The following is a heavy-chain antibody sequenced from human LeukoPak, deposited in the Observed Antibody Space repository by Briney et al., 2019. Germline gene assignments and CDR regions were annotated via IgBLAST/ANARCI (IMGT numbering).Heavy chain of an antibody. CDR1: GGSISSGGYS. CDR3: AGNPSINCSSTSCYDYYYYGMDV. CDR2: IYHSGST. Sequence: SQTLSLTCAVSGGSISSGGYSWSWIRQPPGKGLEWIGYIYHSGSTNYNPSLKSRVTISVDTSKNQFSLKLSSVTAADTAVYYCAGNPSINCSSTSCYDYYYYGMDVWGQGTTVTVSS. J-gene: IGHJ6*02. V-gene: IGHV4-30-2*01. D-gene: IGHD2-2*01.